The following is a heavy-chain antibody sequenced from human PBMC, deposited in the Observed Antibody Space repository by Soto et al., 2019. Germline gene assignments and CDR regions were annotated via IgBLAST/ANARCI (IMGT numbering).Heavy chain of an antibody. Sequence: QVQLVQSGAEVKKPGSSVKVSCKASGGTFSSYAISWVRQAPGQGLEWMGGIIPIFGTANYAQKFQGRVTITADESTSTAYMVLSSLISEDTAVYYCASHPFSVSSSSGRVPSSYYYYYYGMDVWGQGTTVTVSS. V-gene: IGHV1-69*01. CDR1: GGTFSSYA. J-gene: IGHJ6*02. CDR2: IIPIFGTA. CDR3: ASHPFSVSSSSGRVPSSYYYYYYGMDV. D-gene: IGHD6-6*01.